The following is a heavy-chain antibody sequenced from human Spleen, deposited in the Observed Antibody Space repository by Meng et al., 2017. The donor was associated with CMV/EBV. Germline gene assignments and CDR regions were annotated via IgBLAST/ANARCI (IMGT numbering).Heavy chain of an antibody. CDR1: GYTFTGYY. D-gene: IGHD2-2*01. Sequence: ASVKVSCKASGYTFTGYYMHWVRQAPGQGLEWMGWINPDSGGTNYAQKFQGRVTMTRDTSISTAYMELSRLRSDDTAVYYCARERYLVPAASPDYYYYGMDVWCQGTTVTVSS. CDR2: INPDSGGT. J-gene: IGHJ6*02. V-gene: IGHV1-2*02. CDR3: ARERYLVPAASPDYYYYGMDV.